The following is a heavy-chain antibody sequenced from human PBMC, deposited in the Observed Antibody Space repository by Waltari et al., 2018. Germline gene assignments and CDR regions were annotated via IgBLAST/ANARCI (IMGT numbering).Heavy chain of an antibody. D-gene: IGHD3-3*01. V-gene: IGHV3-23*01. Sequence: EVHLLESGGGLVQPGESLRLSCAVSGFPLNDFPMTWVRQVSGKRLVWVSSIRNSGDTPFYADSVRGRFTISKDISKNTLFLDMIGLRGEDTATYYCAKSSFNYDFVMATWGQGALVTVSS. CDR3: AKSSFNYDFVMAT. J-gene: IGHJ5*02. CDR1: GFPLNDFP. CDR2: IRNSGDTP.